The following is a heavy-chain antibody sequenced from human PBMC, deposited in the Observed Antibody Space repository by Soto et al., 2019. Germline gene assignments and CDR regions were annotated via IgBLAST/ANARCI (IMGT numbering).Heavy chain of an antibody. J-gene: IGHJ6*02. CDR2: VIPLRGTT. Sequence: QVQLVQSGAAVKKPGSSVRVSCKASGGTFNSYAFSWVRQAPGQGLEWMGRVIPLRGTTNLAQKFQGRVTITADEATSTVYMGVSRLRSNATAVYYCATERVGYQAYYYSGMAGWGQGTTVSVSS. CDR3: ATERVGYQAYYYSGMAG. D-gene: IGHD5-12*01. V-gene: IGHV1-69*01. CDR1: GGTFNSYA.